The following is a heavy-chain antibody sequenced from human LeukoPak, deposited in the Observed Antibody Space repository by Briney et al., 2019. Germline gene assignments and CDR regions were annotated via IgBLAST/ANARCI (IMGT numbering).Heavy chain of an antibody. CDR2: IKQDGSEK. D-gene: IGHD1-1*01. CDR1: GFTFISYW. CDR3: ARGRTTMDV. J-gene: IGHJ6*02. V-gene: IGHV3-7*01. Sequence: HPGGPLKFSWAPSGFTFISYWRSWVRQAPGRGLEWVANIKQDGSEKYYVDSVKGRFTISRDNAKNSLYLQMNSLRAEDTAVYYCARGRTTMDVWGQGTTVTVSS.